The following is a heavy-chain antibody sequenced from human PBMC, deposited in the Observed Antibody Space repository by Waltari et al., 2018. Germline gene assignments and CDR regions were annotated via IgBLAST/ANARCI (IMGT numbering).Heavy chain of an antibody. CDR1: GGTFSSYA. V-gene: IGHV1-69*08. J-gene: IGHJ3*01. Sequence: QVQLVQSGAEVKKPGSSVKVSCKASGGTFSSYAISWVRQAPGQGLEWMGRIIPIVGTANDAQKFQGRVTITADKSTSTAYMELSSLRSEDTAVYYCVGTRDSSAPGAFRVWGQGTMVTVSS. D-gene: IGHD3-22*01. CDR2: IIPIVGTA. CDR3: VGTRDSSAPGAFRV.